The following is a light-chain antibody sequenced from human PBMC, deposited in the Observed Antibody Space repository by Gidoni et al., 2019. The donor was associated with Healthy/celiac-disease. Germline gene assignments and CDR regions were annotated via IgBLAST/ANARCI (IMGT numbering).Light chain of an antibody. J-gene: IGKJ1*01. V-gene: IGKV1-39*01. CDR2: AAS. Sequence: DIQMTQSPSSLSASVGDRVTITCRASQSISSYLNYYQQKPGKDPKLLIYAASSLQSGVPSRFSGSGAGTDFTLTISSLQPEDFATYYCQQSYSTLWTFGQGTKVEIK. CDR3: QQSYSTLWT. CDR1: QSISSY.